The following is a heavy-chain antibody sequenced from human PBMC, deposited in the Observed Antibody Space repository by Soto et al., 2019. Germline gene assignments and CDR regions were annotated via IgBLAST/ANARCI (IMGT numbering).Heavy chain of an antibody. D-gene: IGHD3-10*01. J-gene: IGHJ4*02. Sequence: SETLSLTCAVSGVSISSGNWWTWVRQTPQRGLEYIGEIFRDGTANYYPSFERRVAISVDTSKNQFSLKLTSVTAADTAIYFCARLVYDTRLNYMYFDFWGQGALVTVSS. CDR1: GVSISSGNW. CDR2: IFRDGTA. V-gene: IGHV4-4*02. CDR3: ARLVYDTRLNYMYFDF.